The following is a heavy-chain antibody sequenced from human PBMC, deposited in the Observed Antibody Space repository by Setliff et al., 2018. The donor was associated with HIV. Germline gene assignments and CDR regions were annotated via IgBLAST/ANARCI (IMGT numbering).Heavy chain of an antibody. J-gene: IGHJ3*02. CDR1: GYSFTTYS. D-gene: IGHD2-21*01. CDR2: ISSNTGNP. CDR3: ARANIYSDAFDI. V-gene: IGHV7-4-1*02. Sequence: ASVKVSCEASGYSFTTYSLNWVRQVPGQGVEWMGWISSNTGNPTYAQDFTGRFVFSLDTSVNTAYLQITTLKAEDSAVYYCARANIYSDAFDIWGQGTMVTVSS.